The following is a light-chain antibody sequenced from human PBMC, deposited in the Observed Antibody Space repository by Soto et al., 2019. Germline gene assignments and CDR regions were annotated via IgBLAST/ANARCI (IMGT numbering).Light chain of an antibody. CDR3: QHYGSSAL. J-gene: IGKJ3*01. Sequence: EIVLTQSPGTLSLSPGERATLSCRASQSVSSSYLAWYQQKPGQAPRLLIYGASSRATGIPDRFSGSGSDTDFTLTISRLEPEDLAVYYCQHYGSSALFGPGTNVDIK. V-gene: IGKV3-20*01. CDR1: QSVSSSY. CDR2: GAS.